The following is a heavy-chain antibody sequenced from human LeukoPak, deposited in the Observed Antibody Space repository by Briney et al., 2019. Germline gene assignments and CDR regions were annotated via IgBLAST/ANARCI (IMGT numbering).Heavy chain of an antibody. Sequence: PGRSLSLSCAASGFTFSSYGMHWVRQAPGKGLEWVAVIWYDGNNKYYADSVKRGFTISRDNSKNTLYLQMNSLRAEDTAVHYCAKDDYGGNSGMDYWGQGTLVTVSS. CDR3: AKDDYGGNSGMDY. J-gene: IGHJ4*02. V-gene: IGHV3-33*06. CDR2: IWYDGNNK. D-gene: IGHD4-23*01. CDR1: GFTFSSYG.